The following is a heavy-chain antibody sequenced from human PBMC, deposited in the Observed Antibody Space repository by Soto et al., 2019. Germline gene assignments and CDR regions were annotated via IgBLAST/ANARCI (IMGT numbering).Heavy chain of an antibody. CDR3: TRDASRDSSARGWFEP. Sequence: GGSLRLSCAASGFTFRSFTMNWVRQAPGKGLEWVSTISSNSAYIYYTDALRGRFTISGDNATNSMQRQMNSLRAEDTAVYYFTRDASRDSSARGWFEPWGPGTLVTVSS. V-gene: IGHV3-21*01. CDR2: ISSNSAYI. D-gene: IGHD6-13*01. CDR1: GFTFRSFT. J-gene: IGHJ5*02.